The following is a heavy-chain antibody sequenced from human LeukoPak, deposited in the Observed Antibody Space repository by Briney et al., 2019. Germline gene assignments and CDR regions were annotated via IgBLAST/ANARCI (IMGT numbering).Heavy chain of an antibody. CDR3: ARDRGGDYGDYLFI. Sequence: PGGSLRLSCAASGFTFSRYSMSWVRQAPGKGLEWVSVIYSGGSTHYADSVKGRFTISRDNSKNTLYLQMNSLRAEDTAVYYCARDRGGDYGDYLFIWGQGTLVTVSS. J-gene: IGHJ4*02. CDR2: IYSGGST. CDR1: GFTFSRYS. D-gene: IGHD4-17*01. V-gene: IGHV3-66*01.